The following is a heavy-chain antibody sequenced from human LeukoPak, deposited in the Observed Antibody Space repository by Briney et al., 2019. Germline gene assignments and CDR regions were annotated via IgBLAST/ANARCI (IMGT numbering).Heavy chain of an antibody. CDR2: LNPNSGNT. CDR3: VRMGEKVS. V-gene: IGHV1-8*01. Sequence: ASVKVSCKASVYTFTSYDINWVRQATGQGLEWMGWLNPNSGNTGYAQRFQGRVTMTRDTSISTAYMELSRLRYEDTAVYYCVRMGEKVSWGQGTLVTVSS. D-gene: IGHD1-26*01. J-gene: IGHJ5*02. CDR1: VYTFTSYD.